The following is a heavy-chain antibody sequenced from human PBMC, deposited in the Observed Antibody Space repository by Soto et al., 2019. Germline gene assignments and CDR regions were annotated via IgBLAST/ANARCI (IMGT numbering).Heavy chain of an antibody. CDR3: AKDRRAGGNYGFYFDF. CDR1: GFTFSSYR. Sequence: WVSLRPSCAASGFTFSSYRMTWVRQAPGQWLEWVSFSSATGAGTYYADSVKGRFTISRDNSKNTLYLQMTSLIADDTAVYYCAKDRRAGGNYGFYFDFWGQGALVTVSS. J-gene: IGHJ5*01. D-gene: IGHD1-7*01. V-gene: IGHV3-23*01. CDR2: SSATGAGT.